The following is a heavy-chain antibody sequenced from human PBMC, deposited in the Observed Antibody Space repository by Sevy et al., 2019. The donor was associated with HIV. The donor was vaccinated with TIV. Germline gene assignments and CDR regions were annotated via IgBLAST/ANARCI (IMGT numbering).Heavy chain of an antibody. Sequence: SETLSLTCTVSGGSLSNYFWSWIRQPPGKRLEWIAYINTSGSTNYNPSLKSRVSISIDTSKDQFSLKLRSVSAADTAVYYCARESIGATGDFDYWGQGTLVTVSS. J-gene: IGHJ4*02. CDR1: GGSLSNYF. D-gene: IGHD6-6*01. V-gene: IGHV4-59*01. CDR3: ARESIGATGDFDY. CDR2: INTSGST.